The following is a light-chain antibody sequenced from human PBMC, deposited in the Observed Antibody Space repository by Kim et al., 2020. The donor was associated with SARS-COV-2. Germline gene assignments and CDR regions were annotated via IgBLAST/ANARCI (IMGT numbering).Light chain of an antibody. V-gene: IGLV3-21*01. CDR1: NIGSKT. CDR3: QVWDSSTAV. Sequence: SYELTQPPSVSVAPGKTARITCGRNNIGSKTVHWYQQKPGQAPVLVIFYDSDRPSGIPERLSGSNSGDTATLTISRVEAGDEADYYCQVWDSSTAVFGGG. CDR2: YDS. J-gene: IGLJ2*01.